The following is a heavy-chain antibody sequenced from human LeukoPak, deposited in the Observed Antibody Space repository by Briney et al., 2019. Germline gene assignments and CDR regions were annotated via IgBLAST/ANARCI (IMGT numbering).Heavy chain of an antibody. Sequence: SETLSLTCTVSGGSISSYYWSWIRQPPGKGLEWIGYIYYSGSTNYNPSLRSRVTMSVDTSKNQFSLKLTSVTAADTAVYYCAGSAYCSGGSCYTGLPYWGQGTLVTVSS. CDR3: AGSAYCSGGSCYTGLPY. J-gene: IGHJ4*02. CDR2: IYYSGST. D-gene: IGHD2-15*01. CDR1: GGSISSYY. V-gene: IGHV4-59*01.